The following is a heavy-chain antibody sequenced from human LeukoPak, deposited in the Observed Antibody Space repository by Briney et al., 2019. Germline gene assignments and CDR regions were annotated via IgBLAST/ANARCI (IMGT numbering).Heavy chain of an antibody. Sequence: GGSLRLSCAASGFTFSSYAMSWVRQAPGKGLEWVSAISGSGGSTHYADSVKGRFTISRDNSKNTLYLQMNSLRAEDTAVYYCAKVPVGALNVFDYWGQGTLVTVSS. CDR2: ISGSGGST. D-gene: IGHD1-26*01. CDR1: GFTFSSYA. J-gene: IGHJ4*02. CDR3: AKVPVGALNVFDY. V-gene: IGHV3-23*01.